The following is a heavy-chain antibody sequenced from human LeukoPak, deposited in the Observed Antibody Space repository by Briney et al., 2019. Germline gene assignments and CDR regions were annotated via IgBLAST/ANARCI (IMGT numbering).Heavy chain of an antibody. V-gene: IGHV1-2*02. CDR2: INPDSGFT. CDR3: APTAEAYTSWWKV. Sequence: ASVKVSCKASGYKFTDDYMHWVRQAPGQGLEFMGWINPDSGFTNYAQKFKGRVTMTRDTSISTAYLEVRSLTSDDTAVYYCAPTAEAYTSWWKVWGQGTLVTVS. D-gene: IGHD3-16*01. CDR1: GYKFTDDY. J-gene: IGHJ4*02.